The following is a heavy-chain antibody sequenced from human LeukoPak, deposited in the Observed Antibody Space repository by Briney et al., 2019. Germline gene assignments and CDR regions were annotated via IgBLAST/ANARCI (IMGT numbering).Heavy chain of an antibody. CDR2: ISAYNGNT. CDR1: GYTFTSSG. D-gene: IGHD5-24*01. J-gene: IGHJ5*02. Sequence: ASVKVSCKASGYTFTSSGISWVRQPPGQGLGRMGWISAYNGNTNEAQKFQGRVTLTRYMSTSTDYLELSSLRSEDTAVYYCARDNSVRDEAWWFNPWGQGNLVTVSS. CDR3: ARDNSVRDEAWWFNP. V-gene: IGHV1-18*01.